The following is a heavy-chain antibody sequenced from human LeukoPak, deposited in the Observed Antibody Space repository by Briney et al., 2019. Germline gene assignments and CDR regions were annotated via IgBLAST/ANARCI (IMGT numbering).Heavy chain of an antibody. CDR1: GFTFSSYW. V-gene: IGHV5-51*01. J-gene: IGHJ3*02. CDR2: IYPGDSDT. D-gene: IGHD3-3*01. Sequence: PGGSLRLSCAASGFTFSSYWIGWVRQMPGKGLEWMGIIYPGDSDTRYSPSFQGQVTISADKSISTAYLQWSSLKASDTAMYYCARHLDFWSGAFDIWGQGTMVTVSS. CDR3: ARHLDFWSGAFDI.